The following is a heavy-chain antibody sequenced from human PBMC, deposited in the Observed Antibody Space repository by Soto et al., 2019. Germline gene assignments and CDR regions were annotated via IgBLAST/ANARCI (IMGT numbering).Heavy chain of an antibody. CDR2: IYYSGDT. Sequence: WTWVRQHPGKGLEWIGYIYYSGDTYYNPSLKGRLTISVDTSKNQFSLKLSSVTAADTAVYYCARETGTGIDYYYGMDVWGQGTTVTVSS. J-gene: IGHJ6*02. CDR3: ARETGTGIDYYYGMDV. V-gene: IGHV4-31*02. D-gene: IGHD1-7*01.